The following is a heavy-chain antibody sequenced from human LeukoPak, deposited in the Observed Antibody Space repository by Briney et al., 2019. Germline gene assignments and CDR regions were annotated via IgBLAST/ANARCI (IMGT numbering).Heavy chain of an antibody. Sequence: PSETLSLTCTVSGGSISTSRYYWGWIRQPPGKGLEWIGSMHYSGSTYYNPSLKSRVTISVDTSKNQFSLKLSSVTAADTAVYYCARTGYSSSWYAGYYYYYMDVWGKGTTVTVSS. CDR2: MHYSGST. CDR1: GGSISTSRYY. J-gene: IGHJ6*03. D-gene: IGHD6-13*01. CDR3: ARTGYSSSWYAGYYYYYMDV. V-gene: IGHV4-39*07.